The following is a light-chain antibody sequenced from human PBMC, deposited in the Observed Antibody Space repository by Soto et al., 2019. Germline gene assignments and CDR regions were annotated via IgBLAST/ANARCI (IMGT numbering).Light chain of an antibody. V-gene: IGKV1-39*01. Sequence: DIQMTQSPSSLSASIGDSVIITCRASQDIGTYLNWYQHKPGKAPKHLIYAASSLQTGVPSRFVGSGSGTDFTLSITSLQPDDFATYYCQQCFWHWTFGQGTKVDIK. J-gene: IGKJ1*01. CDR2: AAS. CDR1: QDIGTY. CDR3: QQCFWHWT.